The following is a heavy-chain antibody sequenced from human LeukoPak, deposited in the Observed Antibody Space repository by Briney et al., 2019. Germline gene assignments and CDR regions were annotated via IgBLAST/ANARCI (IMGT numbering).Heavy chain of an antibody. Sequence: GGSLRLSCAASGFTFSGYVMTWVRQPPGKGLQWVADISGSGGSTYYADSVKGRFSISRDNAKNSLYLQMNSLREEDTAVYYCAREPGFGDFYFDYWGQGTLVTVSS. V-gene: IGHV3-23*01. D-gene: IGHD2-21*02. CDR1: GFTFSGYV. CDR3: AREPGFGDFYFDY. CDR2: ISGSGGST. J-gene: IGHJ4*02.